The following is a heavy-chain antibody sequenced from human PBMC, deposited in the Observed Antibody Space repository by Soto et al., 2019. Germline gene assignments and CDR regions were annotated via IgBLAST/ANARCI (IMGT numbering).Heavy chain of an antibody. CDR2: VNPNTAGT. CDR1: GYTFTDHY. D-gene: IGHD3-22*01. Sequence: QAQLVQSGAEVKKPGASVKVSCEASGYTFTDHYVHWVRQAPGQGLEWMGWVNPNTAGTIYAQKFHGRVTMTSDTSITTAYMEITSLRSDDTALYYCASIDSGAYDGIGLDVWGQGTLVTVSS. J-gene: IGHJ1*01. V-gene: IGHV1-2*02. CDR3: ASIDSGAYDGIGLDV.